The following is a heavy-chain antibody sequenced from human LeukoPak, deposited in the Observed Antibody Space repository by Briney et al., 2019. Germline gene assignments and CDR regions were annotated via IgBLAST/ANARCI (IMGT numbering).Heavy chain of an antibody. Sequence: SVKVSCQGSGDISKNYAFSWVRQAPGQGVEWMGEIIPLLGTTKYAQKFQDRVTFTTDESTNTAYMAMNSLTPEDTAVYYCAREGDGGSSSSFEIWGQGTLVTVSS. D-gene: IGHD1-26*01. CDR2: IIPLLGTT. V-gene: IGHV1-69*05. J-gene: IGHJ4*02. CDR1: GDISKNYA. CDR3: AREGDGGSSSSFEI.